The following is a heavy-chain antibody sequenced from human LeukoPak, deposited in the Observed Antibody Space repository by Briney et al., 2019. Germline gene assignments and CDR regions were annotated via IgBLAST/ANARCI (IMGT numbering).Heavy chain of an antibody. J-gene: IGHJ3*02. V-gene: IGHV3-20*04. CDR2: SNWNGGST. D-gene: IGHD6-13*01. CDR1: GFSFDEYG. CDR3: AREGYSSTSHAFDI. Sequence: GGALRLSCAASGFSFDEYGMSWVRQAPGKGREGVSGSNWNGGSTGYADSVKGRFTISRDNAKNSLYLQMNSLRDEDTALYYCAREGYSSTSHAFDIWGQGTMVTVSS.